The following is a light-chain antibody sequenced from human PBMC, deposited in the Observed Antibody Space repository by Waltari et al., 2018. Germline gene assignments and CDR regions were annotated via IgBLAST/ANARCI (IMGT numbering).Light chain of an antibody. CDR1: QSLLHSNGNTY. Sequence: DIVMTQTPLSLPVTPGEPASISCRSSQSLLHSNGNTYLYWYLQKPGQPPRLLIYRVSNRFSGVPDRFSGSGSSTDFTLKISRVEAEDVGVYYCMQALQTPYSFGQGTKVEIK. CDR2: RVS. CDR3: MQALQTPYS. V-gene: IGKV2-29*02. J-gene: IGKJ2*03.